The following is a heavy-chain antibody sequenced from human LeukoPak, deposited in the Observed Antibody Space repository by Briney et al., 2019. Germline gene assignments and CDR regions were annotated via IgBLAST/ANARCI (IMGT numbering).Heavy chain of an antibody. CDR2: IIPNTGGT. Sequence: ASVKVSCKASGYTITDYYLHWVRQAPGQGLEWMGWIIPNTGGTNYSHKFQDWVTMFSDNSISTAYMELSSLRSYDHAVYYCARGSPSNAQWEFDLWGRGTLVTVSS. V-gene: IGHV1-2*04. CDR3: ARGSPSNAQWEFDL. J-gene: IGHJ2*01. D-gene: IGHD1-26*01. CDR1: GYTITDYY.